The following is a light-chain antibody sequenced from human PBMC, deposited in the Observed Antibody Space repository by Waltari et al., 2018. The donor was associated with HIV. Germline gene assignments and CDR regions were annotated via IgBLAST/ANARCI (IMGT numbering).Light chain of an antibody. J-gene: IGLJ3*02. Sequence: SALTQPPSASGSLGQSVTISCTGSRSDIGAYDSVSWFQQHPRSAPKLLLYEVTRRPSTVSDRFSGSRSGSTAFLTVAGLQPDDEATYFCSSYGDSLRVLFGGGTNVTVL. CDR2: EVT. CDR3: SSYGDSLRVL. V-gene: IGLV2-8*01. CDR1: RSDIGAYDS.